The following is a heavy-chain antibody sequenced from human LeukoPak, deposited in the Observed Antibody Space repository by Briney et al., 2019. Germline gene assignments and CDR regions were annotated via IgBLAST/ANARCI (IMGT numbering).Heavy chain of an antibody. CDR1: GGSISSSSYY. J-gene: IGHJ4*02. Sequence: ETLSLTCTVSGGSISSSSYYWGWIRQPPGKGLEWVSAISGNGGITYYADSMKGRFTISRDNSKNTLFLQMNSLRGEDTAVYYCAKDPVYGSGQSHPSDYWGQGTLVTVSS. CDR2: ISGNGGIT. CDR3: AKDPVYGSGQSHPSDY. D-gene: IGHD3-3*01. V-gene: IGHV3-23*01.